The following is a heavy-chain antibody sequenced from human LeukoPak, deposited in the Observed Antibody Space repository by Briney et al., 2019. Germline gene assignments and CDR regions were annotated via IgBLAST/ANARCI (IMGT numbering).Heavy chain of an antibody. CDR2: ISWNSGSI. CDR1: GFTFDDYA. CDR3: AKDISIQLWALAAFDI. J-gene: IGHJ3*02. D-gene: IGHD5-18*01. Sequence: GGSLRLSCAASGFTFDDYAMHWVRQAPGKGLEWVSGISWNSGSIGYADSVKGRFTISRDNAKNSLYLQMNSLRAEDTALYYCAKDISIQLWALAAFDIWGQGTMVTVSS. V-gene: IGHV3-9*01.